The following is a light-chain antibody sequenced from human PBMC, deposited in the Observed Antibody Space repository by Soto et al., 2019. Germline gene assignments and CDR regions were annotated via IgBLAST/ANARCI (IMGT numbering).Light chain of an antibody. J-gene: IGLJ1*01. V-gene: IGLV2-14*01. CDR2: EVR. CDR3: SSYRSSTTFV. CDR1: SSDVGAYNY. Sequence: ALTQPASVSGSPGQSITISCTGTSSDVGAYNYVSWYQQYPGKAPKVIIFEVRKRPSGVSNRFSGSKSGDTASLTISGLQAEDEADYYCSSYRSSTTFVFGTGTKLTVL.